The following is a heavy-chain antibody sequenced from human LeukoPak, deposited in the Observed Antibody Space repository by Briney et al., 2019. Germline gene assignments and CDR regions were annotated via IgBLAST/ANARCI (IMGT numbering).Heavy chain of an antibody. J-gene: IGHJ3*02. CDR1: RFTFSTYW. D-gene: IGHD6-13*01. CDR2: ISYDGSNK. V-gene: IGHV3-30-3*01. CDR3: ARPPLAAPDDAFDI. Sequence: GGSLRLSCAASRFTFSTYWMSWVRQAPGKGLEWVAVISYDGSNKYYADSVKGRFTISRDNSKNTLSLQMNSLRAEDTAVYYCARPPLAAPDDAFDIWGQGTMVTVSS.